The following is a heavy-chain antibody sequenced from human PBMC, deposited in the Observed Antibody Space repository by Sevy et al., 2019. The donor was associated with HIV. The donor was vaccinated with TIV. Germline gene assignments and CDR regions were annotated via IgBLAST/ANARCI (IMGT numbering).Heavy chain of an antibody. CDR1: GFTFSSYG. V-gene: IGHV3-30*18. CDR3: AKDDIVVVPAASPAPDY. Sequence: GGSLRLSCAASGFTFSSYGMHWVRQAPGKGLEWVAVISYDGSNKYYADSVKGRFTISRDNSKNTLNLQMNSLRAEDTAVYYCAKDDIVVVPAASPAPDYWGQGTLVTVSS. D-gene: IGHD2-2*01. CDR2: ISYDGSNK. J-gene: IGHJ4*02.